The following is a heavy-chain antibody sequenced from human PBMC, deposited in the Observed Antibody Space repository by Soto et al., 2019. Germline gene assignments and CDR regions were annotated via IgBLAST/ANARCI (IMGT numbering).Heavy chain of an antibody. CDR1: GVSFSGYY. D-gene: IGHD3-9*01. J-gene: IGHJ5*02. V-gene: IGHV4-34*01. CDR3: ARGAVMNYDILTGYSQYNWFDP. CDR2: INHSGST. Sequence: PSETLSLTCAVYGVSFSGYYWIWIRQPPGKGLEWIGEINHSGSTNYNPSLKSRVTISVDTSKNQFPLKLSSVTTADTAVYYSARGAVMNYDILTGYSQYNWFDPWGQGTLVTVSS.